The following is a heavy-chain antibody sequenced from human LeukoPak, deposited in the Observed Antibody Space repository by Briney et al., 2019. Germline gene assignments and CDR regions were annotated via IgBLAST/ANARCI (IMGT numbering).Heavy chain of an antibody. J-gene: IGHJ4*02. V-gene: IGHV4-38-2*01. Sequence: SETLSLTCAVSGYSISSGYYWGWIRQPPGKGLEWIGSIYHSGSTYYNPSLKSRVTISVDTSKNQFSLKLSSVTAADTAVYYCARLDGRLLWFGELLSHYCFDYWGQGTLVTVSS. CDR1: GYSISSGYY. CDR3: ARLDGRLLWFGELLSHYCFDY. CDR2: IYHSGST. D-gene: IGHD3-10*01.